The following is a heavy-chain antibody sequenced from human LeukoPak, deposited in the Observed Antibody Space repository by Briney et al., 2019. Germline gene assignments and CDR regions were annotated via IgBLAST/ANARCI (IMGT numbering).Heavy chain of an antibody. CDR3: AREGEVPAAFDY. D-gene: IGHD2-2*01. J-gene: IGHJ4*02. Sequence: GGSLRLSXAASGFTFSNYAMHWVGQAPGKGLEYVSAISSNGGSTYYANSVKGRFTISRDNSKNTLYLQMGSLRAEDMAVYYCAREGEVPAAFDYWGQGTLATVSS. CDR1: GFTFSNYA. CDR2: ISSNGGST. V-gene: IGHV3-64*01.